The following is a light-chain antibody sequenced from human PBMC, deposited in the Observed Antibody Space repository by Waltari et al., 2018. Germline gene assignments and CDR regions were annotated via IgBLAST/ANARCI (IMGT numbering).Light chain of an antibody. CDR2: EDK. V-gene: IGLV6-57*04. J-gene: IGLJ3*02. Sequence: NFVLTQPHSVSGSPGKTVTSPCSRSSGNILSNSETWYQQRTASAPTNVIYEDKRRPSGVPDRISGSIDRSSNSASLTISGLKSEDEADYYCQSYGSSNQKVFGGGTKLTVL. CDR1: SGNILSNS. CDR3: QSYGSSNQKV.